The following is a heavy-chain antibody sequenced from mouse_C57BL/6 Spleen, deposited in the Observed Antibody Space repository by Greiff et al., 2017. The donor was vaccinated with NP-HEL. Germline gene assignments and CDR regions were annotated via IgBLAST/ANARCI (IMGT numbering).Heavy chain of an antibody. V-gene: IGHV1-82*01. CDR3: ARYYYDYLDY. Sequence: VHLVESGPELVKPGASVKISCKASGYAFSSSWMNWVKQRPGRGLEWIGRIYPGDGDTNYNGKFKGKATLTADKSSSTAYMQLSSLTSEDSAVYFCARYYYDYLDYWGQGTTLTVSS. CDR1: GYAFSSSW. D-gene: IGHD2-4*01. CDR2: IYPGDGDT. J-gene: IGHJ2*01.